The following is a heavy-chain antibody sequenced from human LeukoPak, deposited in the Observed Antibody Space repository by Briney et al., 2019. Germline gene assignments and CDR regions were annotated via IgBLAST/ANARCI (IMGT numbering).Heavy chain of an antibody. D-gene: IGHD2-15*01. CDR1: GFTFSSYA. CDR3: AKYEPQGGHGKREYCSGGSCYYYFDL. Sequence: GGSLRLSCAASGFTFSSYAMSWVRQAPGKGLEWVSAISGSGHNTYYADSVDGRSTISRDNFKNTLYLQMNSLRAEDTAVYYCAKYEPQGGHGKREYCSGGSCYYYFDLWGRGTLVTVSS. J-gene: IGHJ2*01. CDR2: ISGSGHNT. V-gene: IGHV3-23*01.